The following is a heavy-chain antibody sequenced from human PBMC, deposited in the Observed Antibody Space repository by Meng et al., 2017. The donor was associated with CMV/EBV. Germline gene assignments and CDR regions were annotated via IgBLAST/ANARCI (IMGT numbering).Heavy chain of an antibody. J-gene: IGHJ4*02. V-gene: IGHV3-30*02. CDR2: IAHDGSAK. CDR3: AKDLYYSFDY. CDR1: GFTFSSPA. D-gene: IGHD2-8*01. Sequence: VECVGGLVQPGGSSRLSCHASGFTFSSPAMHWLRQPPGKGLEWVSFIAHDGSAKTYTDSVKGRFTISRDDSENTVYLEMNSLRVEDTAVYYCAKDLYYSFDYWGQGTLVTVSS.